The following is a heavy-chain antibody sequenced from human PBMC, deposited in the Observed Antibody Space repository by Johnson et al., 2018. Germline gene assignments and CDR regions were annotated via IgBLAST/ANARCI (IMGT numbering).Heavy chain of an antibody. CDR1: GGTFSTYA. D-gene: IGHD3-22*01. V-gene: IGHV1-69*01. Sequence: VQLVETGAEVKRPGSSVRVSCRASGGTFSTYAISWVRQAPGQGLEWMGGIVPIFHRPDFAQNFQGRVPITADASTNTVHLELSTLSTADTAVYYCARGHDSGSYRLGNAFDIWGQGTLVTVSS. J-gene: IGHJ3*02. CDR2: IVPIFHRP. CDR3: ARGHDSGSYRLGNAFDI.